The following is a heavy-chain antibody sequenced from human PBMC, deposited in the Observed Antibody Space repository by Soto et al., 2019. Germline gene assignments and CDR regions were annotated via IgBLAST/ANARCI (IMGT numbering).Heavy chain of an antibody. Sequence: LRLSCAASGFTVSSNYMSWVRQAPGKGLEWVSVIYSGGSTYYADSVKGRFTISRDNSKNTLYLQMNSLRAEDTAVYYCARLDILTGAYFDYWGQGTLVTVSS. CDR3: ARLDILTGAYFDY. CDR1: GFTVSSNY. V-gene: IGHV3-53*01. J-gene: IGHJ4*02. D-gene: IGHD3-9*01. CDR2: IYSGGST.